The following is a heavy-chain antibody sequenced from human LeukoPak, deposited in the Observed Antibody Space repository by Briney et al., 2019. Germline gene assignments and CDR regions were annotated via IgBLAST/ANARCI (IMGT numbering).Heavy chain of an antibody. J-gene: IGHJ4*02. CDR2: IYYSGST. CDR3: ARDRYSSSWYYFDY. V-gene: IGHV4-59*01. CDR1: GGSIINYY. D-gene: IGHD6-13*01. Sequence: SETLSLTCTVSGGSIINYYWSWIRQPPGKGLEWIGYIYYSGSTNYNPSLKSRVTISVDTSKNQFSLKLSSVTAADTAVYYCARDRYSSSWYYFDYWGQGTLVTVSS.